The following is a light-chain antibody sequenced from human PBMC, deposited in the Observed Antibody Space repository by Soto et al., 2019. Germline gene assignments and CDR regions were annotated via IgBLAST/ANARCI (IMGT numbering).Light chain of an antibody. Sequence: QSALTQPPSASGSPGQSVTISCTGTSSDVGGYNYVSCYQQHPGKAPKLIISEVSKRPSGVPDRFSGSKSGNTASLTVSGLQAEYEADYYCTSHAGSNNYVFGTGTKLTVL. J-gene: IGLJ1*01. CDR1: SSDVGGYNY. V-gene: IGLV2-8*01. CDR2: EVS. CDR3: TSHAGSNNYV.